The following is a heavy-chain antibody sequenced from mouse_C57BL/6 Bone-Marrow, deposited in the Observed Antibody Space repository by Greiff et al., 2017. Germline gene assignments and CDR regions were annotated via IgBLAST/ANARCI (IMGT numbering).Heavy chain of an antibody. V-gene: IGHV14-4*01. D-gene: IGHD1-1*01. Sequence: VQLKESGAELVRPGASVKLSCTASGFNIKDDYMHWVKQRPEQGLEWIGWIDPENGDTEYASKFQGKATITADTFSNTAYLQLSSLTSEDTAVYYCTTDYGSSYPALVAYWGQGTLVTVSA. CDR2: IDPENGDT. J-gene: IGHJ3*01. CDR3: TTDYGSSYPALVAY. CDR1: GFNIKDDY.